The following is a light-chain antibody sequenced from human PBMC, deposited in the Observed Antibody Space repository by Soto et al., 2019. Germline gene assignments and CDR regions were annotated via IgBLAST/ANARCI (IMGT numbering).Light chain of an antibody. J-gene: IGKJ3*01. CDR2: GAS. CDR3: QKHNTVPLT. Sequence: EIVLTQSPGILSLSPGERATLACRASQSISSDHLAWYQQRPGQSPRLLIYGASSRTTGVPDRFSGSGSGTDFTLTISRLEPEDFAVYYCQKHNTVPLTFGPGTKVDIK. CDR1: QSISSDH. V-gene: IGKV3D-20*02.